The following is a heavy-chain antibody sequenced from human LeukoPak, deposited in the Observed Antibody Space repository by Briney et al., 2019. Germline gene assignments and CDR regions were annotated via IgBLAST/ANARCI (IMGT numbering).Heavy chain of an antibody. V-gene: IGHV3-7*03. J-gene: IGHJ3*01. CDR1: GFTFSGFW. Sequence: GGSLRLSCAVSGFTFSGFWMSWSRQAPGKGLEWVASINSDGSEGYYADVVKGRFTISRDNAKNSLYLQINSLRAEDTAVYYCARSSYSSSSSVWDQGTMVTVSS. CDR2: INSDGSEG. CDR3: ARSSYSSSSSV. D-gene: IGHD6-6*01.